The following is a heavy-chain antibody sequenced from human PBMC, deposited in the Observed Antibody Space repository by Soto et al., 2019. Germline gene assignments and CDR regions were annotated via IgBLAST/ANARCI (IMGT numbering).Heavy chain of an antibody. D-gene: IGHD4-17*01. CDR1: GITFSSYA. CDR2: ISGSGGST. CDR3: AKRLRWGHAFDI. Sequence: EVQLLESGGGLVQPGGSLRLSCAASGITFSSYAMSWVRQAPGKGLEWVSDISGSGGSTYYADSVKGRLTISRDNSKNTLYLHMNSMRAEDTAVYYCAKRLRWGHAFDIWGQGTMVTVSS. J-gene: IGHJ3*02. V-gene: IGHV3-23*01.